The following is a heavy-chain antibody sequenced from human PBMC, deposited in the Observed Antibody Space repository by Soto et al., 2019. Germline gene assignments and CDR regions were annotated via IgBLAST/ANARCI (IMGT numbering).Heavy chain of an antibody. CDR2: IYYSGST. J-gene: IGHJ6*02. Sequence: QVQLQESGPGLVKPSQTLSLTCTVSGGSISSGDYYWSWIRQPPGKGLEWIGYIYYSGSTYYNPSLNSRVTISVDTSKNQFSLKLSSVTAADTAVYYCAREKVGGNAYDYSGMDVWGQGTPVTVSS. CDR3: AREKVGGNAYDYSGMDV. D-gene: IGHD6-19*01. CDR1: GGSISSGDYY. V-gene: IGHV4-30-4*01.